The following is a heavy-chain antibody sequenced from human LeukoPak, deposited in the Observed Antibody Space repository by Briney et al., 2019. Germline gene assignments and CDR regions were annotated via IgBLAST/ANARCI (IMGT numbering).Heavy chain of an antibody. CDR2: IRSKAYGGTT. V-gene: IGHV3-49*03. J-gene: IGHJ4*02. D-gene: IGHD3-22*01. CDR3: TKDRRTYYYDSSGYYLFDY. Sequence: GGSLRLSCTASGFTFGDYAMSWLRQAPGKGLEWVGFIRSKAYGGTTEYAASVKGRFTISRDDSKSIAYLQMNSLKTEDTAVYYCTKDRRTYYYDSSGYYLFDYWGQGTLVTVSS. CDR1: GFTFGDYA.